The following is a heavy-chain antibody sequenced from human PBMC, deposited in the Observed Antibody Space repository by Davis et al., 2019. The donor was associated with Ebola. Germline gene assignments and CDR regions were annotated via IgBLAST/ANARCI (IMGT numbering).Heavy chain of an antibody. CDR1: GYTFTSYG. J-gene: IGHJ6*04. Sequence: ASSVKVSCKASGYTFTSYGISWVRQAPGQGLEWMGWNSAYNGNTNSAQKLQGRVTMTTDTSTSTAYMELRSLRSEDTAVYYCVRSGVRGYYNGMDVWGKGTTVSVSS. CDR3: VRSGVRGYYNGMDV. V-gene: IGHV1-18*01. D-gene: IGHD1-14*01. CDR2: NSAYNGNT.